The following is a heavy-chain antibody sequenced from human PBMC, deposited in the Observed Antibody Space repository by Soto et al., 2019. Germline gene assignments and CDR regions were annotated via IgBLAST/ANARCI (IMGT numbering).Heavy chain of an antibody. J-gene: IGHJ5*02. CDR1: AGSISGYY. CDR3: AKVGRIAAAGTWFDP. Sequence: PSEPLSLTCTVSAGSISGYYWSWIRQPPGEELELIAYIHYSGSTYYNPSLKSRVTISIDTAKNQFSLKLSSVNAADTAVYYCAKVGRIAAAGTWFDPWGQGTLVTVSS. D-gene: IGHD6-13*01. V-gene: IGHV4-59*01. CDR2: IHYSGST.